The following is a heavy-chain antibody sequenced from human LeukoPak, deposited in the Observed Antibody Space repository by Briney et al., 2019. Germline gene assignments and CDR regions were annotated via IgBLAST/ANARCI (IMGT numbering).Heavy chain of an antibody. D-gene: IGHD3-10*01. CDR1: GGTFSSYA. Sequence: SVKVSCKASGGTFSSYAISWVRQAPGQGLEWMGRIIPILGIANYAQKFQGRVTITADKSTSTAYMELSSLRSEDTAVYYCARDSGITMVRGVNFDYWGQGTLVTVSS. CDR2: IIPILGIA. V-gene: IGHV1-69*04. CDR3: ARDSGITMVRGVNFDY. J-gene: IGHJ4*02.